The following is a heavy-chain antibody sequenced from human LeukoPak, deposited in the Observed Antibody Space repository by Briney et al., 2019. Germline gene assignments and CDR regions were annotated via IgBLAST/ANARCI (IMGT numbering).Heavy chain of an antibody. CDR2: IYYSGST. Sequence: SETLSLTCTVSGGSFSSYYWSWIRQPPGKGREWIGYIYYSGSTNYNSSLKSRVTISVDTSKNQFSLKLSSVTAADTAVYYCARIEDYGGNSVNYWGQGTLVTVSS. D-gene: IGHD4-23*01. J-gene: IGHJ4*02. V-gene: IGHV4-59*01. CDR1: GGSFSSYY. CDR3: ARIEDYGGNSVNY.